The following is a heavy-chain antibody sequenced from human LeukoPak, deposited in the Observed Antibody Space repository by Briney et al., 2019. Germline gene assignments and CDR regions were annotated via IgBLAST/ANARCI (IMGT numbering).Heavy chain of an antibody. CDR3: ATPLDYYDTSGYHQGGD. V-gene: IGHV3-7*03. CDR2: IKQDGSKK. J-gene: IGHJ4*02. Sequence: PGGSLRLSCAASGFTSSSYWMTWVRQAPGKGLEWVANIKQDGSKKNYVDSVKGRFTISRDNAKNSLYLQMNSLRAEDTAVYYCATPLDYYDTSGYHQGGDWGQGTLVTVSS. D-gene: IGHD3-22*01. CDR1: GFTSSSYW.